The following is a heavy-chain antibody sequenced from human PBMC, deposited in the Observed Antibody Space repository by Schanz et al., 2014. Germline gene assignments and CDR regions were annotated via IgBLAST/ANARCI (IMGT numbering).Heavy chain of an antibody. J-gene: IGHJ4*02. CDR2: MWNDGIKT. CDR1: TSLFSRSV. CDR3: ARDPNTSAWLAYFDT. V-gene: IGHV3-30*04. Sequence: QVDLVESGGGVVQPGRSLTLSCAVSTSLFSRSVIHWVRQAPGKGLEWVAVMWNDGIKTHYADSGKGRFTISRDNSKNTVYLQMNSLRTDDTAMYYCARDPNTSAWLAYFDTWGQGTLVTVSS. D-gene: IGHD6-19*01.